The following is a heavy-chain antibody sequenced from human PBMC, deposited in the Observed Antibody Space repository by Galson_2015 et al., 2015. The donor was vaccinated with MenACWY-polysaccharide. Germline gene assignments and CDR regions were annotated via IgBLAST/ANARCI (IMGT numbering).Heavy chain of an antibody. CDR1: GFTFSNYG. CDR3: AKRDDRNRGRYAR. J-gene: IGHJ4*02. V-gene: IGHV3-30*18. CDR2: ITYDASDQ. Sequence: SLRLSCAASGFTFSNYGMHWVRQAPGKGLEWVTYITYDASDQNYAGSVKGRFTISRDNSKSMLYLQMDSLRPEDTAVYYCAKRDDRNRGRYARWGQGTLVTDSA. D-gene: IGHD4-11*01.